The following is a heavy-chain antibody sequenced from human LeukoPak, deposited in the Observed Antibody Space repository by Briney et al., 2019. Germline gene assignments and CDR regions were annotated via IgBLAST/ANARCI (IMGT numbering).Heavy chain of an antibody. CDR3: ARDFKSMYYYDSSGYSGY. CDR1: GGSFSGYY. J-gene: IGHJ4*02. Sequence: SETLSLTCAVYGGSFSGYYWSWIRQPPGKGLEWIGEINHSGSTNYNPSLKSRVTISVDTSKNQFSLKLSSVTAADTAVYYCARDFKSMYYYDSSGYSGYWGQGTLVTVSS. V-gene: IGHV4-34*01. D-gene: IGHD3-22*01. CDR2: INHSGST.